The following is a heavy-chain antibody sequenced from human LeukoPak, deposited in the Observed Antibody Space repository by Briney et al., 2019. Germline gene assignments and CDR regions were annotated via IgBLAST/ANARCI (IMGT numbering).Heavy chain of an antibody. V-gene: IGHV1-18*01. CDR2: ISGYNGYT. J-gene: IGHJ3*02. D-gene: IGHD3-22*01. CDR3: ARGQQNYYDSSGYQPNDDAFDI. Sequence: GASVKVSCKASGYTFTSYGISWVRQAPGQGLEWMGWISGYNGYTRYAQKLQGRVTMTTDTSTSTAYMDLRSLRSDDTAVYYCARGQQNYYDSSGYQPNDDAFDIWGQGTMVTVSS. CDR1: GYTFTSYG.